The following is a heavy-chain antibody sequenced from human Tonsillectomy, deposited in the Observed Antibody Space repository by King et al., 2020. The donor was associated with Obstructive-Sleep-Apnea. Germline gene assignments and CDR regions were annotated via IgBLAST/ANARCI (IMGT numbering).Heavy chain of an antibody. CDR1: GFIFSDYG. D-gene: IGHD4-17*01. Sequence: QLVQSGGGVVQPGRSLRLSCAASGFIFSDYGMNWVRQAPGKGLEWVAFIRYDGSKKFYADSVGGRFTISRDNSKNTLYLQMHSLRAENTAVYYCAKITYGDYLFDFWGQGPLVTVSS. CDR2: IRYDGSKK. V-gene: IGHV3-30*02. CDR3: AKITYGDYLFDF. J-gene: IGHJ4*02.